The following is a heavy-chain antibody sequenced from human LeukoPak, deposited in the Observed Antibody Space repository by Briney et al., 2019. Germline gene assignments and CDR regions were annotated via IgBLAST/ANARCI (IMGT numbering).Heavy chain of an antibody. CDR2: IYPGDSDT. V-gene: IGHV5-51*01. CDR1: GYSFTSYW. J-gene: IGHJ4*02. D-gene: IGHD3-9*01. CDR3: ARGWPLTGRTDGPDY. Sequence: GESLKISCKGSGYSFTSYWIGWVRQMPGKGLEWMGIIYPGDSDTRYSPSFQGQVTISADKSISTAYLQWSSLKASDTAMYYCARGWPLTGRTDGPDYWGQGTLATVSS.